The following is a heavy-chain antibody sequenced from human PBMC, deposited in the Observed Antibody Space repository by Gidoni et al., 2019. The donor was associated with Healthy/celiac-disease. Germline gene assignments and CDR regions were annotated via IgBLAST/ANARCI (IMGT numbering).Heavy chain of an antibody. V-gene: IGHV4-59*01. CDR2: IYYSGST. D-gene: IGHD2-15*01. J-gene: IGHJ6*02. Sequence: QVQLQESGPGLVKPSETLSLHCTVSGGSISSYYWSWIRQPPGKGLEWIGYIYYSGSTNYNPSLKSRVTISVDTSKNQFSLKLSSVTAADTAVYYCARGGGRMSYYYYGMDVWGQGTTVTVSS. CDR3: ARGGGRMSYYYYGMDV. CDR1: GGSISSYY.